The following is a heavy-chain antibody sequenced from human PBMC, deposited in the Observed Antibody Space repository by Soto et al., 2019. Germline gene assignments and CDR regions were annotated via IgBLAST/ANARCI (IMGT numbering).Heavy chain of an antibody. CDR2: IGGSGGST. D-gene: IGHD2-8*02. V-gene: IGHV3-23*01. CDR1: GFTFSNDD. J-gene: IGHJ4*02. Sequence: PGGSLRLSCAASGFTFSNDDMSWVRQTPGKGLEWVSTIGGSGGSTYYADSVKGRFTISRDNSKNTLYLQMNSLKAEDTAAYYWPPLSTGFRGQATLVSGSS. CDR3: PPLSTGF.